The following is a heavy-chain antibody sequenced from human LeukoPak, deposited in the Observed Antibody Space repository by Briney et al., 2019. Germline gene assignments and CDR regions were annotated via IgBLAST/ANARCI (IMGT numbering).Heavy chain of an antibody. J-gene: IGHJ4*02. D-gene: IGHD6-19*01. CDR3: ARGRMAGTYVFDS. V-gene: IGHV1-69*01. Sequence: ASVKVSCKASGGTFSIYAISWVRQAPGQGLEWMGGIIPIFGTANYAQKFQGRVTITADESTSTAYMELGSLRSEDTAVYYCARGRMAGTYVFDSWGQGTLVTVSS. CDR2: IIPIFGTA. CDR1: GGTFSIYA.